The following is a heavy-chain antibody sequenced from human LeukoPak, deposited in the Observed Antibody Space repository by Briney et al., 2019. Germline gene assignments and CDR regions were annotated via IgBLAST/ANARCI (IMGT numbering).Heavy chain of an antibody. CDR3: ARAPHWAAAEYYFDY. V-gene: IGHV1-2*02. J-gene: IGHJ4*02. D-gene: IGHD2-15*01. Sequence: GASVKVSCKASGYTFTGYYMHWVRQAPGQGLEWMGWINPNSGGTNYAQKFQGRVTMTRDTSISTAYMELSRLRSDDMAVYYCARAPHWAAAEYYFDYWGQGTLVTVSS. CDR2: INPNSGGT. CDR1: GYTFTGYY.